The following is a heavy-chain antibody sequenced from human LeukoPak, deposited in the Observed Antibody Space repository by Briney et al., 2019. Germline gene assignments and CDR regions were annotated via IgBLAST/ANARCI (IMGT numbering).Heavy chain of an antibody. CDR2: IYTSGST. D-gene: IGHD1-26*01. CDR3: ARVGSYGFEDY. CDR1: GGSISSYY. V-gene: IGHV4-4*09. J-gene: IGHJ4*02. Sequence: SETLSLTCTVSGGSISSYYWSWIRQPPGKGLEWIGYIYTSGSTNYNPSLKSRVTMSVDTSKNQFSLKLSSVTAADTAVYYCARVGSYGFEDYWGQGTLVTVSS.